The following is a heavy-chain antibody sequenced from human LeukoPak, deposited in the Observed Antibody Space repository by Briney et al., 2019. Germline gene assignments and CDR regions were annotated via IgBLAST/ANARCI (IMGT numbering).Heavy chain of an antibody. J-gene: IGHJ5*02. CDR3: ARDYALEMATIRHWFDP. Sequence: SVKVSCKASGGTFSSYAISWVRQAPGQGLEWMGGIIPIFGTANYAQKFQGRVTITADDSTSTAYMELSSLRSEDTAVYYCARDYALEMATIRHWFDPWGQGTLVTVSS. CDR1: GGTFSSYA. V-gene: IGHV1-69*13. D-gene: IGHD5-24*01. CDR2: IIPIFGTA.